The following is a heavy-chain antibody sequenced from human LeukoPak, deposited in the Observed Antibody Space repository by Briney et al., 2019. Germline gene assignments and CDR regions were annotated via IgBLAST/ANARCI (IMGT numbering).Heavy chain of an antibody. D-gene: IGHD3-22*01. CDR2: ISAYNGNT. V-gene: IGHV1-18*01. CDR1: GYTFTSYG. CDR3: AAGNYYDSSGYYHLGYFDY. J-gene: IGHJ4*02. Sequence: ASVTVSCKASGYTFTSYGISWVRQAPGQGLEWMGWISAYNGNTNYAQKLQGRVTMTTDTSTSTAYMELRSLRSDDTAVYYCAAGNYYDSSGYYHLGYFDYWGQGTLVTVSS.